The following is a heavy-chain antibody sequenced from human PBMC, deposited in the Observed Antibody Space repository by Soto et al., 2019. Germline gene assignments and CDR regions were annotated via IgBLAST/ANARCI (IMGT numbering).Heavy chain of an antibody. CDR2: INAGNGNT. J-gene: IGHJ4*02. V-gene: IGHV1-3*01. Sequence: GASVKVSCKASGYTFTSYAMHWVRQAPGQRLEWMGWINAGNGNTKYSQKFQGRVTITRDTSASTAYMELSSLRSEDTAVYYCAGIDMERYCSGGSCHEIDYWGQGTLVTSPQ. CDR1: GYTFTSYA. D-gene: IGHD2-15*01. CDR3: AGIDMERYCSGGSCHEIDY.